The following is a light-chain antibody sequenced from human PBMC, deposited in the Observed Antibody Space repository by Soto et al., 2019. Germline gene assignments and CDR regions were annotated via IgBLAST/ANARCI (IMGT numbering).Light chain of an antibody. V-gene: IGKV3-11*01. J-gene: IGKJ2*01. CDR2: DAS. Sequence: EIVLTQSPATLSLSPGERANLSCRASQSVISYLAWYQQKPGQAPRLLIYDASNRATGIPARFSGSGSGTDFTLTISSLEPEDFALYYCQQRSNWPPYTFGQGTKLDIK. CDR3: QQRSNWPPYT. CDR1: QSVISY.